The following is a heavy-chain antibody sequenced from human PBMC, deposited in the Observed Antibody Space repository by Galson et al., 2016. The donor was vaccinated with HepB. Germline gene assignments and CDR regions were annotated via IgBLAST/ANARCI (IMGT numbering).Heavy chain of an antibody. Sequence: SLRLSCAASGFPFNTYAMPWVRQAPGKGLEWVSGVSGHAGSTYYADSVKGRFAISRDNFKNTLYLQMNSLRADDTAVYYCAKANIIMVTLGAFLDTWGQGTLVTDSS. CDR2: VSGHAGST. D-gene: IGHD2-15*01. CDR1: GFPFNTYA. CDR3: AKANIIMVTLGAFLDT. J-gene: IGHJ1*01. V-gene: IGHV3-23*01.